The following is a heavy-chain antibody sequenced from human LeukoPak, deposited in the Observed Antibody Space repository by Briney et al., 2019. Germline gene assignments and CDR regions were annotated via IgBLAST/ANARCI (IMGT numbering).Heavy chain of an antibody. CDR1: GFTFDDYA. CDR3: ATQPSRRNRAFDI. J-gene: IGHJ3*02. CDR2: ISWNSGSI. V-gene: IGHV3-9*03. D-gene: IGHD2/OR15-2a*01. Sequence: GRSLRLSCAASGFTFDDYAMHWVRQAPGKGLEWVSGISWNSGSIGYADSVKGRFTISRDNAKNSPYLQMNSLRAEDMALYYCATQPSRRNRAFDIWGQGTMVTVSS.